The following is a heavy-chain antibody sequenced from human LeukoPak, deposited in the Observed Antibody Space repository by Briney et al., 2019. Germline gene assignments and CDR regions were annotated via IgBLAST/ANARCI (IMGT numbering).Heavy chain of an antibody. CDR2: INDSGRT. CDR1: GGSLSGYF. V-gene: IGHV4-34*01. J-gene: IGHJ3*01. Sequence: SETLSLTCGVYGGSLSGYFWSWIRQPPGKGLERIGEINDSGRTNYNPPLKSRVTISVDTSKNQLSLKVNSVTAADTAVYYCARHAEVSGYDYGRKAFDVWGQGTMVTVSS. CDR3: ARHAEVSGYDYGRKAFDV. D-gene: IGHD3-22*01.